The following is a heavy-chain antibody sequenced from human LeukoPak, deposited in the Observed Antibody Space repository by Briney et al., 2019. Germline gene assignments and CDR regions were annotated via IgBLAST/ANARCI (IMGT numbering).Heavy chain of an antibody. Sequence: RAGESLRLSCAASGFTFSSYVMSWVRQAPGKGLEWVSGISGSDGSTWYADSVKGRFTISRDNSKNTLYLQMKSLRTEDTAVYYCARVTFWPGDCTRTSCLGWFDPWGQGTLVTVPS. CDR3: ARVTFWPGDCTRTSCLGWFDP. CDR1: GFTFSSYV. J-gene: IGHJ5*02. V-gene: IGHV3-23*01. D-gene: IGHD2-2*03. CDR2: ISGSDGST.